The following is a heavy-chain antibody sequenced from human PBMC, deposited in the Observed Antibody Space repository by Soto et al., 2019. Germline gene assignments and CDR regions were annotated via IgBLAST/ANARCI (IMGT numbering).Heavy chain of an antibody. D-gene: IGHD3-9*01. CDR1: GGSISSSSYY. J-gene: IGHJ6*02. CDR3: ARDLSAYYDILTGYYYYYGMDV. CDR2: IYYSGST. V-gene: IGHV4-39*07. Sequence: SETLSLTCTVSGGSISSSSYYWGWIRQPPGKGLEWIGSIYYSGSTYYNPSLKSRVTISVDTSKNQFSLKLSSVTAADTAVYYCARDLSAYYDILTGYYYYYGMDVWGQGTTVTVSS.